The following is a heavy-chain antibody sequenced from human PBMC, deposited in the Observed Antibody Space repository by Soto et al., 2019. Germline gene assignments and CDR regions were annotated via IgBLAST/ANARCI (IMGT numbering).Heavy chain of an antibody. D-gene: IGHD3-22*01. CDR3: ARDLRYYYDSAGGMDV. CDR1: GYTFTSYA. CDR2: INAGNGNT. Sequence: QVQLVQSGAEVKKPGASVKVSCKASGYTFTSYAMHWVRQAPGQRLEWMGWINAGNGNTKYSQKFQGRVTITRDTSASTAYMELSSLRSADTAVYYCARDLRYYYDSAGGMDVWGQGTTVTVSS. J-gene: IGHJ6*02. V-gene: IGHV1-3*01.